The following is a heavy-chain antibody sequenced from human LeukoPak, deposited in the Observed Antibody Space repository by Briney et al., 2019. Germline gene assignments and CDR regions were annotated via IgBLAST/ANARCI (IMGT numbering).Heavy chain of an antibody. Sequence: GWSLRLSCAASGFTVSDNYMTWVRQAPGKGLEWVSSIYNTGATHYAESVKGRFTISGDNSKNTLFLQMNSLRSEDMDVYYCARIEWERIGRAFDIWGQGTMVTVSS. J-gene: IGHJ3*02. V-gene: IGHV3-53*01. CDR2: IYNTGAT. D-gene: IGHD1-26*01. CDR1: GFTVSDNY. CDR3: ARIEWERIGRAFDI.